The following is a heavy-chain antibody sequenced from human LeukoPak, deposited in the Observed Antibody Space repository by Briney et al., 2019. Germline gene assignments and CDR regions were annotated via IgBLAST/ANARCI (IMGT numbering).Heavy chain of an antibody. CDR2: IYYSGST. V-gene: IGHV4-39*07. J-gene: IGHJ3*02. CDR3: AREGDSSGYPDAFDI. D-gene: IGHD3-22*01. CDR1: GGSISSSSYY. Sequence: SETLSLTCTVSGGSISSSSYYWGWIRQPPGKGLEWIGSIYYSGSTYYNPSLKSRVTISVDTSKNQFSLKLSSVTAADTAVYYCAREGDSSGYPDAFDIWGQGTMVTVSS.